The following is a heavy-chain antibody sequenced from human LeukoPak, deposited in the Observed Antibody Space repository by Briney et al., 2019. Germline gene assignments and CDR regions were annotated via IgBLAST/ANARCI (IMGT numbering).Heavy chain of an antibody. D-gene: IGHD1-26*01. V-gene: IGHV1-2*02. CDR1: GYTFTAYF. CDR2: INPNSGGT. CDR3: AILSGNSLDY. J-gene: IGHJ4*02. Sequence: GASVKVSCKASGYTFTAYFMHWVRQAPGQGLEWMGWINPNSGGTNYAQNFQGRVTMTRDTSITTAYMELSRLRSDDTAMYYCAILSGNSLDYWGQGTLVTVSS.